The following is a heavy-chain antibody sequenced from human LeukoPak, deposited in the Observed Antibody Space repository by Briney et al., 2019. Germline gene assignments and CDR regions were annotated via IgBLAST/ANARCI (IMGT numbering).Heavy chain of an antibody. J-gene: IGHJ6*02. D-gene: IGHD4-11*01. CDR2: IKSKTDGGTT. CDR3: TIRSAYSNYPRAYYYGMDV. V-gene: IGHV3-15*01. Sequence: PGGSLRLSCAASGFTVSSNYMSWVRQAPGKGLEWVGRIKSKTDGGTTDYAAPVKGRFTISRDDSKNTLYLQMNSLKTEDTAVYYCTIRSAYSNYPRAYYYGMDVWGQGTTVTVSS. CDR1: GFTVSSNY.